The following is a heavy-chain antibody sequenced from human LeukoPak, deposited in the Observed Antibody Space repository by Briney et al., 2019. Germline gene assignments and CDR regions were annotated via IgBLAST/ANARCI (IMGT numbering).Heavy chain of an antibody. CDR1: GFTFSSYA. Sequence: GGSLRLSCAASGFTFSSYAVSWVRQAPGKGLEWVSVISGSGGTTYYADYVNGRFTISRDNSKNTLYLQMNSLRAEDTAVYYCAKNRGGGLHYYMDVWGKGTTVTVSS. CDR3: AKNRGGGLHYYMDV. J-gene: IGHJ6*03. V-gene: IGHV3-23*01. CDR2: ISGSGGTT. D-gene: IGHD4-23*01.